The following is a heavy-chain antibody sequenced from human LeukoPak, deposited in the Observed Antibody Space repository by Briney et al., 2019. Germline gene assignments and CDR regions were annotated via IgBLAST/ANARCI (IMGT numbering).Heavy chain of an antibody. CDR2: INPNIGDA. Sequence: ALVKVSCKASGYTFTDYFIHWVRQAPGQGLEWMGWINPNIGDASYAQKFQDRVTMTRDRSINTAYMELSRLTSADTAVYYCARMALDGGDSIGFDSWGQGTLVTVSS. J-gene: IGHJ5*01. CDR1: GYTFTDYF. V-gene: IGHV1-2*02. CDR3: ARMALDGGDSIGFDS. D-gene: IGHD2-21*02.